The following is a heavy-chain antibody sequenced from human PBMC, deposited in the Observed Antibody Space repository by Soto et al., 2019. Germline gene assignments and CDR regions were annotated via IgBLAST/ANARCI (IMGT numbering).Heavy chain of an antibody. D-gene: IGHD3-16*01. J-gene: IGHJ3*02. V-gene: IGHV1-24*01. Sequence: QVQLVQSGAEVKKPGASVKVSCKVSGNTLTELSVHWVRQAPGKGLDWMGGFDPEDDEPIYAQKFQGRVTMAEDTSTDTAYMELSSLTSEDTAVYYCATMLSLTMLTLDAFDMWGQGTLVTVSS. CDR3: ATMLSLTMLTLDAFDM. CDR2: FDPEDDEP. CDR1: GNTLTELS.